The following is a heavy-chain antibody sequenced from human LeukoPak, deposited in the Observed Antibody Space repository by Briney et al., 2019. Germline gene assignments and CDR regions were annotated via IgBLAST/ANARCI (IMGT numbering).Heavy chain of an antibody. Sequence: ASVKVSCKASGGTFSSYAISWVRQAPGQGLEWMGGIIPIFGTANYAQKFQGRVTITADESTSTAYMELSSLRSEDTAVYYCAMRGYCSSTSCYADYYYYYMDVWGKGTTVTVSS. J-gene: IGHJ6*03. D-gene: IGHD2-2*01. CDR1: GGTFSSYA. V-gene: IGHV1-69*13. CDR2: IIPIFGTA. CDR3: AMRGYCSSTSCYADYYYYYMDV.